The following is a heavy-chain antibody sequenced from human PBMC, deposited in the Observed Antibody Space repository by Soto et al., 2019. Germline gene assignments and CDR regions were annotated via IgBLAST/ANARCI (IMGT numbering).Heavy chain of an antibody. CDR3: ARHGRSGGDRIYDY. V-gene: IGHV3-7*01. CDR2: ISEDGRKT. CDR1: GFTFGGFW. J-gene: IGHJ4*02. Sequence: EVQLVESGGGLVQPGGSLRLSCAASGFTFGGFWMVWVRQAPGKGLEWVASISEDGRKTFYVDSVKGRFTISRDNAENSLSLQMNSLRAEDTAVYHCARHGRSGGDRIYDYWGQGTLVTVSS. D-gene: IGHD1-26*01.